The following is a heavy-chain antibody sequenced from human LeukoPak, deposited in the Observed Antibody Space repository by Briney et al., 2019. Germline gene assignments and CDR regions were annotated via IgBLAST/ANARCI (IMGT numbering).Heavy chain of an antibody. CDR2: IYYSGTT. D-gene: IGHD3-10*01. CDR1: GGSISSYY. Sequence: PSETLSLTCTVSGGSISSYYWSWIRQPPGKGLEWIGYIYYSGTTNYNPSLKSRVTISVDTSNNQFSLNLSSVTAADTAVYYCARVSYGSYYYYYYMDVWGKGTTVTISS. V-gene: IGHV4-59*01. J-gene: IGHJ6*03. CDR3: ARVSYGSYYYYYYMDV.